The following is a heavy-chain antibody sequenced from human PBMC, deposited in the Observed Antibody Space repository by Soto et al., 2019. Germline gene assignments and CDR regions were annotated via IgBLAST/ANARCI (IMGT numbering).Heavy chain of an antibody. CDR1: GFIFTSSA. CDR3: AAGTPYGEDYYYYGMDV. V-gene: IGHV1-58*01. D-gene: IGHD3-10*01. J-gene: IGHJ6*02. Sequence: SVKVSCKASGFIFTSSAVQWVRQARGQRLEWIGWIVVGSGNTNYAQKFQERVTITRDMSTSTAYMELSSLRSEDTAVYYCAAGTPYGEDYYYYGMDVWGQGTTVTVSS. CDR2: IVVGSGNT.